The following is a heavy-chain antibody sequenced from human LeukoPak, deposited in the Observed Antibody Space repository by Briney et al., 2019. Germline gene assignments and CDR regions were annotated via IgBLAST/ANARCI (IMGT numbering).Heavy chain of an antibody. V-gene: IGHV1-18*04. CDR2: INPNSGNT. CDR3: ARDRWELPGVAVDY. Sequence: ASVKVSCKASGYTFTGYYMHWVRQAPGQGLEWMGWINPNSGNTNYAQKLQGRVTMTTDTSTSTAYMELRSLRSDDTAVYYCARDRWELPGVAVDYWGQGTLVTVSS. D-gene: IGHD1-26*01. CDR1: GYTFTGYY. J-gene: IGHJ4*02.